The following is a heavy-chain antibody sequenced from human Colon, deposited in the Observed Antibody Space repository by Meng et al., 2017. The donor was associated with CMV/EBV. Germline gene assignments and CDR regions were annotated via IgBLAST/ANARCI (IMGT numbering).Heavy chain of an antibody. V-gene: IGHV3-30*02. CDR2: IRYDGGKD. J-gene: IGHJ5*01. D-gene: IGHD3-3*01. CDR3: GRDPHDFWSGKNWCDS. CDR1: GFTFNTYG. Sequence: SCEASGFTFNTYGFHWVRQAPGKGLEWVTFIRYDGGKDYYAESVKGRFTISRDNSMNRLYLQMNSLRPEDTAVYYCGRDPHDFWSGKNWCDSWGQGTLVTVSS.